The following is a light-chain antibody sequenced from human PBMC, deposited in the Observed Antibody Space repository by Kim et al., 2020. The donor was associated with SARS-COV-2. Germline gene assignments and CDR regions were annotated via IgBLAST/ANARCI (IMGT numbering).Light chain of an antibody. V-gene: IGLV3-1*01. CDR2: QDS. J-gene: IGLJ1*01. Sequence: SYELTQPPSVSMSPGQTASITCSGDKLGDKYACWYQQKPGQSPVLVIYQDSKRPSGIPERFSGSNSGNTATLTISGTQAMDEADYCCQAWDSSTAVFGTGTKVTVL. CDR1: KLGDKY. CDR3: QAWDSSTAV.